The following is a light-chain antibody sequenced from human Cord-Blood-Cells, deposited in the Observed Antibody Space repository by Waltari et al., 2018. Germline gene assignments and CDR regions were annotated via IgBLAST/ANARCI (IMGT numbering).Light chain of an antibody. Sequence: QSALNQPASVSGSPGQSITLSCTGTSSDVGGNNYVSWYQQHPGKATKLMIYEVSNAPSGVSKRVSCAKSGNTASLTISVLQAEDETYYYFSSYTSSSTCVFGTGTKVTVL. CDR2: EVS. V-gene: IGLV2-14*01. J-gene: IGLJ1*01. CDR1: SSDVGGNNY. CDR3: SSYTSSSTCV.